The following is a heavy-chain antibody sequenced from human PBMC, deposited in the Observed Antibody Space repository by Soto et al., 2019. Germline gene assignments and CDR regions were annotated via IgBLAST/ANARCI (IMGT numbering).Heavy chain of an antibody. J-gene: IGHJ6*02. CDR2: IIPILDIP. Sequence: QVQLVQSGAEVKKPGSSVKVSCKASGGTFSRYTFTWVRQAPGQGLEWMGRIIPILDIPNYAQNFQGRVTSTAEKSTSTAYMERSSLTSDDTAVYYCASHFTGVLVLGTSPPGGDNYGWDVWGQGTTVTVSS. CDR3: ASHFTGVLVLGTSPPGGDNYGWDV. D-gene: IGHD2-8*02. V-gene: IGHV1-69*02. CDR1: GGTFSRYT.